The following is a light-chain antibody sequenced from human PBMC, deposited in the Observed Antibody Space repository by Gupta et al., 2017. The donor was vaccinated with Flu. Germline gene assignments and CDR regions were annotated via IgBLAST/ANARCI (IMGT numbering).Light chain of an antibody. CDR3: ATWYDSRSGVV. J-gene: IGLJ2*01. V-gene: IGLV1-47*01. CDR1: TSNIGSNF. Sequence: VLRPPPSASGAPGTRVTISCSGSTSNIGSNFIYCSQQPPGTAPKLLIYRNNQRPSGVPDRFSGSKSGTSASLVISGLLAADEADYYCATWYDSRSGVVFGGGTKVTVL. CDR2: RNN.